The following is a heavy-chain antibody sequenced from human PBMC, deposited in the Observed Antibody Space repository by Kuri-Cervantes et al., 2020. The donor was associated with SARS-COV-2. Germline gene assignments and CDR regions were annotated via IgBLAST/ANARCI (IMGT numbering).Heavy chain of an antibody. J-gene: IGHJ6*02. V-gene: IGHV3-64D*06. CDR2: ISSNGGST. Sequence: GGSLRLSCAASGFTFDDYGMSWVRQAPGKGLEYVSAISSNGGSTYYADSVKGRFTISRDNSKNTLYLQMSSLRAEDTAVYYCVKCRIPLFKAAAADYYYGMDVWGQGTTVTVSS. CDR1: GFTFDDYG. D-gene: IGHD6-13*01. CDR3: VKCRIPLFKAAAADYYYGMDV.